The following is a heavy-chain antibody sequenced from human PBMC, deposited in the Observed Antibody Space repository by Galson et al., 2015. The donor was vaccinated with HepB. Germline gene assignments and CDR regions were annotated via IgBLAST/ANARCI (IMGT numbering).Heavy chain of an antibody. CDR2: ISSSSSYI. D-gene: IGHD6-6*01. CDR1: GFTFSSSS. Sequence: SLRLSCAASGFTFSSSSRNWVRQAPGKGLAWVSSISSSSSYIYYADSVKGRYTISRENAKNSLYLQLNSLRAEDTAVYYCAKDKYRALDYWGQGTLVTVSS. J-gene: IGHJ4*02. V-gene: IGHV3-21*01. CDR3: AKDKYRALDY.